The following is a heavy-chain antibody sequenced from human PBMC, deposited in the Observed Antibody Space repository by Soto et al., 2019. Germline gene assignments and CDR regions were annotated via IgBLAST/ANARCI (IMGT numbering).Heavy chain of an antibody. J-gene: IGHJ2*01. CDR3: ARDVMVTAMVMWYFDL. V-gene: IGHV3-33*01. CDR2: IWYDGSNK. D-gene: IGHD2-21*02. Sequence: QVQLVESGGGVVQPGRSLRLSCAASGFTFSSYGMHWVRQAPGKGLEWVAVIWYDGSNKYYADSVKGRFTISRDNSKNTLYLPKNSLRAEDTAVYYCARDVMVTAMVMWYFDLWGRGTLVTLSS. CDR1: GFTFSSYG.